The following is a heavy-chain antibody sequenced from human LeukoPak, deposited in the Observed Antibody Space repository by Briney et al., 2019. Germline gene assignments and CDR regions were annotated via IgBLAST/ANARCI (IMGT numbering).Heavy chain of an antibody. V-gene: IGHV3-7*01. Sequence: GGSLRLSCAASGFTFSGYRMSWVRQAPGKALEWVANIKQDGSQKYHVDSVKGRFTISRDNAKNSLYLQMNSLRAEDTAVYYCARDGFLEKWDYYDSSGYSDYWGQGTLVTVSS. CDR3: ARDGFLEKWDYYDSSGYSDY. J-gene: IGHJ4*02. CDR1: GFTFSGYR. D-gene: IGHD3-22*01. CDR2: IKQDGSQK.